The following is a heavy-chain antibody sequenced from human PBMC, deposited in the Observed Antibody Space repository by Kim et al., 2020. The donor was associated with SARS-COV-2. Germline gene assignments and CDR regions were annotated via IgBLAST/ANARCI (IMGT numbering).Heavy chain of an antibody. CDR3: ARDRWLQSNYGFDY. Sequence: VDSVQGRFTISRDNSTNTLYLQMNSLRAEDTAAYYCARDRWLQSNYGFDYWGQGTLVTVSS. J-gene: IGHJ4*02. D-gene: IGHD4-17*01. V-gene: IGHV3-33*01.